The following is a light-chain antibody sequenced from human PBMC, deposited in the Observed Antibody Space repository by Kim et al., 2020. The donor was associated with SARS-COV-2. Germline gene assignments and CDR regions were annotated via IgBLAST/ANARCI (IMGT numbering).Light chain of an antibody. CDR2: DAS. Sequence: VSPGERATPSCRASQSANSNLAWYQQKPGQAPRLLIYDASTRATDIPARFSGSGSGTDFTLTITCLQPEDFAVYYCQQYDKWPLTFGGGTKVDIK. J-gene: IGKJ4*01. CDR1: QSANSN. CDR3: QQYDKWPLT. V-gene: IGKV3-15*01.